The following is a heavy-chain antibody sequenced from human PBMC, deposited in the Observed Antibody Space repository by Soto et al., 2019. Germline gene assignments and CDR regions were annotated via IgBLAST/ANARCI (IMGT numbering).Heavy chain of an antibody. D-gene: IGHD2-15*01. Sequence: QVQLQESGPGLVKPSGTLSLTCAVSGGSVSATNWWSWIRQPPGKGLEGIGEINLSGTTNYNPSRMRRCTMSREQSQNAVSLSLSAVTAADTAVYYCSRELLGGYSPAAYCGQGTLVSVSS. CDR2: INLSGTT. V-gene: IGHV4-4*02. J-gene: IGHJ4*02. CDR1: GGSVSATNW. CDR3: SRELLGGYSPAAY.